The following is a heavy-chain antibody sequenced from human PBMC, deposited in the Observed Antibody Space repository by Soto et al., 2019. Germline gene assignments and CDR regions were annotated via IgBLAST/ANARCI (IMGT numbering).Heavy chain of an antibody. V-gene: IGHV4-39*01. D-gene: IGHD4-17*01. CDR2: IYYSGST. CDR3: ARLRRTNYGGNSAY. Sequence: QLQLQDSGPGLVKPSETLSLTCTVSGGAISSSSYYLGWIRQPPGKGLAWLGSIYYSGSTYYNPSLKRRVTISVGTSKNQISLKLSSVTAAATAVYYCARLRRTNYGGNSAYWGQGTLVTVAS. J-gene: IGHJ4*02. CDR1: GGAISSSSYY.